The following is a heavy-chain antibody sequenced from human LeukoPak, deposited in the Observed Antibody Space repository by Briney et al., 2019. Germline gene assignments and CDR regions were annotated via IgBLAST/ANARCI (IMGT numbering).Heavy chain of an antibody. CDR2: ISSSGSTI. V-gene: IGHV3-48*04. CDR1: GFTFSSYS. CDR3: AREGLGDWQNYFDY. D-gene: IGHD3-16*01. Sequence: GGSLRLSCAASGFTFSSYSMNWVRQAPGKGLEWVSYISSSGSTIYYADSVKGRFTISRDNAKNSLYLQMNSLRAEDTAVYYCAREGLGDWQNYFDYWGQGTLVTVSS. J-gene: IGHJ4*02.